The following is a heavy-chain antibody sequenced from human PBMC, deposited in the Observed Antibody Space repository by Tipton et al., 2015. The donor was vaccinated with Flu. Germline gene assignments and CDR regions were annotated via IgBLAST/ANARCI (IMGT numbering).Heavy chain of an antibody. V-gene: IGHV1-18*01. D-gene: IGHD4-17*01. CDR1: GYIFTSYG. J-gene: IGHJ3*02. Sequence: QLVQSGAEVKKPGASVKVSCKASGYIFTSYGISWVRQAPGQGVEWMGWISAHNGNTKYAQKLLGRVTMTTDTSTSTAYMELRSLRSDDTAVYYCARKGRYGDYATSAFDIWGQGTMVTVSS. CDR2: ISAHNGNT. CDR3: ARKGRYGDYATSAFDI.